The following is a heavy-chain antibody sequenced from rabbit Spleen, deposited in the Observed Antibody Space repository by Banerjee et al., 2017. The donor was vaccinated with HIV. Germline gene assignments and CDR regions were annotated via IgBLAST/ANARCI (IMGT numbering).Heavy chain of an antibody. CDR2: IYPGSSATT. D-gene: IGHD1-1*01. CDR3: ARADRYTDFYDL. V-gene: IGHV1S40*01. CDR1: GFSFSSTYY. J-gene: IGHJ4*01. Sequence: QSLEESGGDLVKPGAALTPPCTASGFSFSSTYYMFCVRQPPGKGLEWIGCIYPGSSATTYYATWAKGRFTISKTSATTVTLQMTSLTAADTATYFCARADRYTDFYDLWGPGTLVTVS.